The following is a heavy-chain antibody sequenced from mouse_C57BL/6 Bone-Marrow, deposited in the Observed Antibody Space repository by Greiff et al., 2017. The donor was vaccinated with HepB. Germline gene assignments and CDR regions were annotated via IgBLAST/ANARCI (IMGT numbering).Heavy chain of an antibody. V-gene: IGHV1-19*01. CDR1: GYTFTDYY. CDR3: AGTTAPFDY. D-gene: IGHD1-2*01. J-gene: IGHJ2*01. CDR2: INPYNGGT. Sequence: VQLQQSGPVLVKPGASVKMSCKATGYTFTDYYMNWLKQSNGKSLEWIGVINPYNGGTSYNQKFKGKATLTVDKSSSTAYMELNSLTSEDSAVYYCAGTTAPFDYWGQGTTLTVSS.